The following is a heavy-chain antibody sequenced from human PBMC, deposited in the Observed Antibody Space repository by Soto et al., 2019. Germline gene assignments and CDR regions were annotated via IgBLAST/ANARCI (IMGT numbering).Heavy chain of an antibody. D-gene: IGHD6-13*01. Sequence: SQTLSLTCAISGDSVSSNSAAWNWIRQSPSRGLEWLGRTYYRSKWYNDYAVSVKSRITINPDTSKNQFSLQLNSVTPEDAAVYYCARGEYSSSWYWGNWFDPWGQGTLVTVSS. CDR2: TYYRSKWYN. CDR1: GDSVSSNSAA. J-gene: IGHJ5*02. V-gene: IGHV6-1*01. CDR3: ARGEYSSSWYWGNWFDP.